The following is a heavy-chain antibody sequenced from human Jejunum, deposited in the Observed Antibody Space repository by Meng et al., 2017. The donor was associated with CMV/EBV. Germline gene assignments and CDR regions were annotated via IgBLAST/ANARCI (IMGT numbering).Heavy chain of an antibody. Sequence: FTFSDYDMGWIRQAPGKGLEWVSYISSSGSTIYYADSVKGRFTISRDNAKNSLYLQMNSLRAEDTAVYYCARVRYYDFWSGEFDYWGQGTLVTVSS. CDR1: FTFSDYD. CDR2: ISSSGSTI. J-gene: IGHJ4*02. V-gene: IGHV3-11*01. D-gene: IGHD3-3*01. CDR3: ARVRYYDFWSGEFDY.